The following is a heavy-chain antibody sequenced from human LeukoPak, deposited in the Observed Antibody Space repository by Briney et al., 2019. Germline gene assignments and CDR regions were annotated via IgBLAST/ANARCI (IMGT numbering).Heavy chain of an antibody. J-gene: IGHJ4*02. V-gene: IGHV3-30*03. CDR1: GFTFSSYG. CDR3: AFNLGYYDFWSGPTNDY. D-gene: IGHD3-3*01. Sequence: PGGSLRLSCAASGFTFSSYGMHWVRQAPGKGLEWVAVISYDGSNKYYADSVKGRFTISRDNSKNTLYLQMNSLRAEDTAVYYCAFNLGYYDFWSGPTNDYWGQGTLVTVSS. CDR2: ISYDGSNK.